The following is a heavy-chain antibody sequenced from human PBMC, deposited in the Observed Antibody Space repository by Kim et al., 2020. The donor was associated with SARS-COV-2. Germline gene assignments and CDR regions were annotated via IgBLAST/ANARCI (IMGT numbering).Heavy chain of an antibody. CDR3: ARERGKVLWFGELHRPGAFDI. Sequence: SETLSLTCAVYGGSFSGYYWSWIREPPGKGLEWIGEINHSGSTNYNPTLKSRVTISVDTSKNQFSLKLSSVTAADTAVYYCARERGKVLWFGELHRPGAFDIWGQGTMVTVSS. CDR1: GGSFSGYY. V-gene: IGHV4-34*01. D-gene: IGHD3-10*01. CDR2: INHSGST. J-gene: IGHJ3*02.